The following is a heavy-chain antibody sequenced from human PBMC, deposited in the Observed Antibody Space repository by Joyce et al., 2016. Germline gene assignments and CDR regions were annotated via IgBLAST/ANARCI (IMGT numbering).Heavy chain of an antibody. V-gene: IGHV3-30*04. D-gene: IGHD3-3*01. Sequence: QVQLVESGGGVVQPGRSLRLSCAASGFTFSGYTMHWVRQAPGKGLEWVALISNDGSNKYYGDSVKGRFTISRDNLRNTLYLQMTSLRAEDTAVYYCARDAYDFWSGRALDYWGQGTLVTVSS. CDR2: ISNDGSNK. J-gene: IGHJ4*02. CDR1: GFTFSGYT. CDR3: ARDAYDFWSGRALDY.